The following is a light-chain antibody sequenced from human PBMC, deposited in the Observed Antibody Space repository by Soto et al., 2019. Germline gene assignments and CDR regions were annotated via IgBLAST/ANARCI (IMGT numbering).Light chain of an antibody. J-gene: IGKJ1*01. V-gene: IGKV1-5*01. Sequence: DIQMTQSPSTLSASVGDRVTITCLASQTLSSWLAWYQQKPGKAPKLLIYAASTLERGVSSRFRGQECPREFTHSIIFLQPEDFATYYCQQYRSCFLTFGRGTKVDIK. CDR2: AAS. CDR1: QTLSSW. CDR3: QQYRSCFLT.